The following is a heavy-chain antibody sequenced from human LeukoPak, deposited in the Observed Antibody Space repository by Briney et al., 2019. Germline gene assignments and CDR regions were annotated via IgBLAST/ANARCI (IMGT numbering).Heavy chain of an antibody. V-gene: IGHV4-34*01. J-gene: IGHJ5*02. CDR3: ARDYGEWLVPSS. CDR2: IRQSGGT. CDR1: GGSFSTYF. Sequence: SETLSLTCAVYGGSFSTYFWSWIRQAPGKGLEWIGEIRQSGGTNYDPSLKSRLTISVDTSKNQFSLKLNSVTAADTAVYYCARDYGEWLVPSSWGQGTVVTVSS. D-gene: IGHD6-19*01.